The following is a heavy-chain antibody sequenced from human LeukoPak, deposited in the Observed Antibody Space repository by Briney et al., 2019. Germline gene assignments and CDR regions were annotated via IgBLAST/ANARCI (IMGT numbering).Heavy chain of an antibody. J-gene: IGHJ4*02. Sequence: SETLSLTCAVYGGSFSGYYWSWIRQPPGKGLEWIGEINHSGSTNYNPSLKSRVTILVDTSKNQFSLKLSSVTAADTAVYYCARGRGYNSFDYWGQGTLVTVSS. CDR1: GGSFSGYY. CDR2: INHSGST. D-gene: IGHD5-24*01. V-gene: IGHV4-34*01. CDR3: ARGRGYNSFDY.